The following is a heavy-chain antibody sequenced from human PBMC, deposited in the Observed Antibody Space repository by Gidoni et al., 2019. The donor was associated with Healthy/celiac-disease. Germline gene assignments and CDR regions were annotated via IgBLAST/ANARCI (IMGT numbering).Heavy chain of an antibody. CDR2: IYYSGST. CDR3: ASGSGDRGDAFDI. Sequence: QVQLQESGPGLVKPSQTLSLPCTVSGVSISSGGYYWSWIRQHPGKGLEWIGYIYYSGSTYYNPSLKSRVTISVDTSKNQFSLKLSSVTAADTAVYYCASGSGDRGDAFDIWGQGTMVTVSS. J-gene: IGHJ3*02. D-gene: IGHD4-17*01. V-gene: IGHV4-31*03. CDR1: GVSISSGGYY.